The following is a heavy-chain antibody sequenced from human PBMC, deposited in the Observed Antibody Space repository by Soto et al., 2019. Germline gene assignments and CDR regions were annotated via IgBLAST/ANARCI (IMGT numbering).Heavy chain of an antibody. CDR3: ARGRRWSGYNGYYGMDV. CDR1: GGSIRSGYC. Sequence: SETLSLTCTVSGGSIRSGYCLSWIRPRPGKGLEWIGYIYYSGNTYYNPSLQSRVSISVDTSKNQFSLKLSPVTAADTAVDYHARGRRWSGYNGYYGMDVWGQGTTVTVSS. V-gene: IGHV4-31*03. CDR2: IYYSGNT. J-gene: IGHJ6*02. D-gene: IGHD3-3*01.